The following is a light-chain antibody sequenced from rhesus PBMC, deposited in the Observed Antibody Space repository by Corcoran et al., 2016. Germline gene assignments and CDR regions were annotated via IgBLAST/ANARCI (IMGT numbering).Light chain of an antibody. V-gene: IGKV3-17*02. CDR1: QSVNSG. Sequence: EIVMTQSPVTLSLSPGERATLSCRASQSVNSGLAWYQQKFGQAPGLLSYGASSRVTGFPDRFSGSGSGTDFTRTISSLEPEDVAVYFCQKKNNWSRTFGQGTKVEIK. CDR3: QKKNNWSRT. J-gene: IGKJ1*01. CDR2: GAS.